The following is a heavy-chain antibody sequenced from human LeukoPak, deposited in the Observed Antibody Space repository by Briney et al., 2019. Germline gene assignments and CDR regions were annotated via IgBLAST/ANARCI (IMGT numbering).Heavy chain of an antibody. V-gene: IGHV4-38-2*01. CDR3: ARLRDLYNCFDP. Sequence: PSETLSLTCAVSGYSINSGYYWGWIRQPPGKGLECIGSIYHSGSTYYNPVLKSRVTISADTSKNQFFLKLSSVTAADTAVYYCARLRDLYNCFDPWGQGTLVTVSS. CDR1: GYSINSGYY. CDR2: IYHSGST. J-gene: IGHJ5*02. D-gene: IGHD5-24*01.